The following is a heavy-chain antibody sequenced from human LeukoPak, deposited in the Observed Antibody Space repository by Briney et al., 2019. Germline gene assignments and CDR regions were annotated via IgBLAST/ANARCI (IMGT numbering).Heavy chain of an antibody. V-gene: IGHV3-21*01. Sequence: GGSLRLSCAASGFTFSSYSMNWVRQAPGKGPEWVSSISSSSSYIYYADSVKGRFTISRDNAKKSLYLQMNSLRAEDTAVYYCARDHAYDSSGYPYYFDYWGQGTLVTVSS. CDR3: ARDHAYDSSGYPYYFDY. CDR2: ISSSSSYI. J-gene: IGHJ4*02. CDR1: GFTFSSYS. D-gene: IGHD3-22*01.